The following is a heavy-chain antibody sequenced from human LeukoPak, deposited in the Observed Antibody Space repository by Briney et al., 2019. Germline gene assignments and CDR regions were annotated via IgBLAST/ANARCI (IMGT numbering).Heavy chain of an antibody. CDR2: INHSGST. CDR1: GGSFSGYY. V-gene: IGHV4-34*01. Sequence: SETLSLTCAVYGGSFSGYYWSWIRQPPGKGVEWIGEINHSGSTNYNPSLKSRVTISVDTSKNQFSLKLSSVTAADTAVYYCARGRYGSGSYYDDYWGQGTLVTVSS. J-gene: IGHJ4*02. D-gene: IGHD3-10*01. CDR3: ARGRYGSGSYYDDY.